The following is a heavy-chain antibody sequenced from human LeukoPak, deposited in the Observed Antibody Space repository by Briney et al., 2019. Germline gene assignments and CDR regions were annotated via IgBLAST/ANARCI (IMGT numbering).Heavy chain of an antibody. CDR3: AKERATTTSFDY. J-gene: IGHJ4*02. CDR2: ITSSTGTI. CDR1: GFTFSGYS. V-gene: IGHV3-48*01. D-gene: IGHD4-11*01. Sequence: GGSLRLSCAASGFTFSGYSMNWVRQAPGKGLEWVSFITSSTGTIYYADSVKGRFTISRDNSKNTLYLQMNSLRAEDTAVYFCAKERATTTSFDYWGQGTLVTVSS.